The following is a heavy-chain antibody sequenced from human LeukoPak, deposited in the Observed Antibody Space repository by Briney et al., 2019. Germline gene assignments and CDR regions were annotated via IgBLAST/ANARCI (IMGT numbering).Heavy chain of an antibody. D-gene: IGHD1-7*01. CDR2: IRSKANSYAT. V-gene: IGHV3-73*01. J-gene: IGHJ6*03. CDR1: GFTFSSYS. Sequence: GGSLRLSCAASGFTFSSYSMNWGRQASGKGLEWVGRIRSKANSYATAYAASVKGRFTISRDDSKNTAYLQMNSLKTEDTAVYYCTRPGTGTRSYMDVWGKGTTVTVSS. CDR3: TRPGTGTRSYMDV.